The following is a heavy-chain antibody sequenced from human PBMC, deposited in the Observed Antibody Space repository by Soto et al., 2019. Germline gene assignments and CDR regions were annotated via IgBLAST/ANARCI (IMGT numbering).Heavy chain of an antibody. CDR3: ANYYDSSLPVCPL. D-gene: IGHD3-22*01. V-gene: IGHV4-59*12. J-gene: IGHJ3*01. CDR2: IYHSGST. Sequence: SETLSLTCTVSGGSLSSYYWSWIRQPPGKGLEWIGYIYHSGSTNYNPSLKSRVTISVDKSKNQFSLKLSSVTAADTAVYYCANYYDSSLPVCPLWGQGTMVTVSS. CDR1: GGSLSSYY.